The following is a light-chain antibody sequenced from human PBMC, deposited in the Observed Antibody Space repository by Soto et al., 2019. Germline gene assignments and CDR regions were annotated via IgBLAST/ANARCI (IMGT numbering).Light chain of an antibody. Sequence: AIQLTQSPSSLSASVGDRVTITCRASQGISSALAWYQQKPGKAPKLLIYDASSLESGVPSRFSGSGSGTDFTLTISSLQPEDFATYYCQQFNNYPTWTFGQGTKLEIK. CDR1: QGISSA. CDR2: DAS. V-gene: IGKV1D-13*01. J-gene: IGKJ2*02. CDR3: QQFNNYPTWT.